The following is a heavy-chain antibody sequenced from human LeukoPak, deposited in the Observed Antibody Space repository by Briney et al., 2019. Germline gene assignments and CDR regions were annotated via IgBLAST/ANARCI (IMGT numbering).Heavy chain of an antibody. CDR1: GFTVSSNY. CDR3: ARDWSSGRQGTFYYYGMDV. V-gene: IGHV3-66*01. D-gene: IGHD6-19*01. Sequence: PGGSLRLSCAASGFTVSSNYMSWVRQAPGKGLEWVSVIYSGGSTYYADSVKGRFTISRDNSKNTLYLQMNSLRAEDTAVYYCARDWSSGRQGTFYYYGMDVWGQGTTVTVSS. J-gene: IGHJ6*02. CDR2: IYSGGST.